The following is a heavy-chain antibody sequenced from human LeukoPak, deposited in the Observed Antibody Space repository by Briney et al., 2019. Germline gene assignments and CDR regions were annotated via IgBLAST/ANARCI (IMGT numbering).Heavy chain of an antibody. J-gene: IGHJ6*04. CDR2: IKQDGSEK. Sequence: GGSLRLSCAASGFTFSSYEMNWVRQAPGKGLEWVANIKQDGSEKYYVDSVKGRFTISRDNAKNSLYLQMNSLRAEDTAVYYCARDRVGIWFGPSDVWGKGTTVTDSS. CDR3: ARDRVGIWFGPSDV. V-gene: IGHV3-7*01. D-gene: IGHD3-10*01. CDR1: GFTFSSYE.